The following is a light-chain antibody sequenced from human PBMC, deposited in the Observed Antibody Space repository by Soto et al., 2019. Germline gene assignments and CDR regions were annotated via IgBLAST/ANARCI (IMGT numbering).Light chain of an antibody. Sequence: QCATPLSVSPGARSTLSCRASQDIRSNLTWYQQKPGKAPSLLIYAASTWDTGVPSRFSGSGSGTDFTFTISSLQPEDIAAYYCQQYDNLVTFGQGTRLETK. CDR3: QQYDNLVT. CDR2: AAS. V-gene: IGKV3-15*01. CDR1: QDIRSN. J-gene: IGKJ5*01.